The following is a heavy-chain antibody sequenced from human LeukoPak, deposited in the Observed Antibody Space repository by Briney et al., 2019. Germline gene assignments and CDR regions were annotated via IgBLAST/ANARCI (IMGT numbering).Heavy chain of an antibody. J-gene: IGHJ4*02. CDR3: ARDSR. CDR2: ISPNSGAT. V-gene: IGHV1-2*06. CDR1: GPTFSVYY. Sequence: ASVKVSCKASGPTFSVYYIHWVRQAPGQGLEWMGRISPNSGATNYAQKFQGRVTITADESTSTAYMELSSLRSEDTAVYYCARDSRWGQGTLVTVSS.